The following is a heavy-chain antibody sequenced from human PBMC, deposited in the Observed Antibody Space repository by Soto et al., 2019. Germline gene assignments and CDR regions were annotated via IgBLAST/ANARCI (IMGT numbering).Heavy chain of an antibody. J-gene: IGHJ5*02. D-gene: IGHD6-13*01. Sequence: PSETLSLTCTVSGGSISSYYWSWIRQPPGKGLEWIGYIYYSGSTNYNPSLKSRVTISVDTSKNQFSLKLSSVTAADTAVYYCARREFRGSSSWLFDPWGQGTLVTVSS. CDR3: ARREFRGSSSWLFDP. CDR1: GGSISSYY. CDR2: IYYSGST. V-gene: IGHV4-59*08.